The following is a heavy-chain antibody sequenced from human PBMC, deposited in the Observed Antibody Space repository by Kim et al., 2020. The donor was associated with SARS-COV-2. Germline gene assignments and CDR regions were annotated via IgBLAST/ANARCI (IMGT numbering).Heavy chain of an antibody. CDR3: ARDREVPYCGGDCHTFRAFDI. D-gene: IGHD2-21*02. CDR2: IFYSGNT. CDR1: NGSISSDY. Sequence: SETLSLTCIVSNGSISSDYWCWIRQSPGKGLEWIGYIFYSGNTNYNPSLKSRVTISMDTSKNQFSLKLTSVSAADTAVSYCARDREVPYCGGDCHTFRAFDIWGQVTIVTVSS. J-gene: IGHJ3*02. V-gene: IGHV4-59*01.